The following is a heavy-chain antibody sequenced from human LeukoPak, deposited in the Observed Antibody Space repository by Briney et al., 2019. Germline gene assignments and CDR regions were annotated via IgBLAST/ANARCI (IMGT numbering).Heavy chain of an antibody. J-gene: IGHJ4*02. Sequence: GASVKVSCKASGGTFSSYAISWVRQAPGQGLEWMGRIIPILGITNYAQKLQGRVTITADKSTSTAYMELSSLRSDDTAVYYCARDPSGGYVPYFDYWGQGTLVTVSS. V-gene: IGHV1-69*04. CDR3: ARDPSGGYVPYFDY. D-gene: IGHD3-16*01. CDR1: GGTFSSYA. CDR2: IIPILGIT.